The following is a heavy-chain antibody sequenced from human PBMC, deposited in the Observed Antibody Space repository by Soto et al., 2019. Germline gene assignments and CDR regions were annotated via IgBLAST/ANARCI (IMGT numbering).Heavy chain of an antibody. J-gene: IGHJ4*02. CDR2: ILNTGGDV. Sequence: LRLSCTGSGFTFSGYAMSWVRQAPGTGLEWVSVILNTGGDVLYADSVEGRFTISRDNFKNTLYLQMTSLRAEDTAIYYCARASGESYPGSRVFDSWGQGTRVTVSS. CDR1: GFTFSGYA. V-gene: IGHV3-23*01. D-gene: IGHD3-10*01. CDR3: ARASGESYPGSRVFDS.